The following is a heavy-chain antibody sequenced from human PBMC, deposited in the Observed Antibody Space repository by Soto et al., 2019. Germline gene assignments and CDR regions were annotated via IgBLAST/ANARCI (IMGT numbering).Heavy chain of an antibody. CDR3: AIGTMVRGTLDPGISGPLDY. V-gene: IGHV3-13*01. CDR2: LGAGGDT. Sequence: EVQLVESGGGLVQPGGSLRLACAASGFTVSSYDMHWVRHVTGKGLEWVSTLGAGGDTYFPDSVKGRFTISRDHAKNSPYLQMNNLGAGDTAVYYCAIGTMVRGTLDPGISGPLDYWGQGTLVAVSS. D-gene: IGHD3-10*01. CDR1: GFTVSSYD. J-gene: IGHJ4*02.